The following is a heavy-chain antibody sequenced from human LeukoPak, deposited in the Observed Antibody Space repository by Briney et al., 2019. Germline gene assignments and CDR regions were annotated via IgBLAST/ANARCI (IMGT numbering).Heavy chain of an antibody. D-gene: IGHD5-12*01. J-gene: IGHJ4*02. Sequence: PGGSLRLSCAASGFAFSDYWMNWVRQAPGKGLEWVANIKQDGSEKYYIDSVKGRFTISRDNAKKSLFLQMNSLRAEDTAVYYCARDPTQWLRYGYFDYWGQGILVTVSS. CDR2: IKQDGSEK. V-gene: IGHV3-7*01. CDR1: GFAFSDYW. CDR3: ARDPTQWLRYGYFDY.